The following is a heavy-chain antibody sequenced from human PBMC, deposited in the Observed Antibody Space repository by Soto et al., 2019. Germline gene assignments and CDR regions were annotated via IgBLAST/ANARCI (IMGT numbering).Heavy chain of an antibody. Sequence: SETLSLTCTVSGGSINSYYWSWIRQPTGKGLEWIGRIYFSGETSYNPSLKSRLTMSVDTSKTQFSLKLSSVTAADTAVYYCARDSRYSGYNYYGMDVWGQGTTVTVSS. CDR2: IYFSGET. J-gene: IGHJ6*02. CDR1: GGSINSYY. V-gene: IGHV4-4*07. D-gene: IGHD1-26*01. CDR3: ARDSRYSGYNYYGMDV.